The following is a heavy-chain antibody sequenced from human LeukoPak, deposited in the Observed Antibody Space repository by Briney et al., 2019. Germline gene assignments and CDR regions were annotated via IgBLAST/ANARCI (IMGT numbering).Heavy chain of an antibody. Sequence: GASVKVSCKASGYTFTSYGISWVRQAPGQGLEWMGWISAYNGNTNYAQKLQGRVTMTTDTSTSTAYMELRSLRSDDTAVYYCARASSSGSYYNAYFDYWGQGTLVTVSS. CDR1: GYTFTSYG. V-gene: IGHV1-18*01. J-gene: IGHJ4*02. D-gene: IGHD3-10*01. CDR2: ISAYNGNT. CDR3: ARASSSGSYYNAYFDY.